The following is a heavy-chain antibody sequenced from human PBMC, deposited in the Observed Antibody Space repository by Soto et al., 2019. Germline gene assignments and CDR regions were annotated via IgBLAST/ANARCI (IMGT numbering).Heavy chain of an antibody. CDR1: GFTFSHYA. Sequence: PGGSLRLSCAASGFTFSHYAMHWVRQPPGKGLEWVAVVSDGGYNKFYFDSVKGRFTVFRDDSKQTLDLQMNDLRPEDTAIYFCARESVDGFDWGQGTRVTVSS. CDR2: VSDGGYNK. D-gene: IGHD6-19*01. CDR3: ARESVDGFD. J-gene: IGHJ4*02. V-gene: IGHV3-30*04.